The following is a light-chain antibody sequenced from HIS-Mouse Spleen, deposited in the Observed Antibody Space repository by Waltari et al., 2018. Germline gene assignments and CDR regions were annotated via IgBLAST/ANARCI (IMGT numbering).Light chain of an antibody. CDR1: QSISSW. J-gene: IGKJ1*01. CDR2: KAS. V-gene: IGKV1-5*03. Sequence: DIQMTQSPSTLSAPVGDRVNITCRASQSISSWLAWYQQKPGKAPKLLIYKASSLESGVPSRFSGSGSGTEFTLTISSLQPDDFATYYCQQYNSWWTFGQGTKVEIK. CDR3: QQYNSWWT.